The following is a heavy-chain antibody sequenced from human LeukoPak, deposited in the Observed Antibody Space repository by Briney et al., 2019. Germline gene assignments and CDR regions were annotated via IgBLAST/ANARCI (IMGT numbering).Heavy chain of an antibody. CDR1: GGTFSNYA. J-gene: IGHJ4*02. Sequence: SVKVSCKASGGTFSNYAISWVRQAPGQGLKWMGGIIPIFGRASYAQKFQGRVTITADESTTTAYMELSSLRSEDTAVYYCARDSGSYYADVDYWGQGTLVTVSS. V-gene: IGHV1-69*01. D-gene: IGHD1-26*01. CDR2: IIPIFGRA. CDR3: ARDSGSYYADVDY.